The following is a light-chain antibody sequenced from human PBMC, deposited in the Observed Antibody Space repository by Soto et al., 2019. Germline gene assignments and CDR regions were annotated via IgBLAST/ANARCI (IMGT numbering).Light chain of an antibody. CDR1: QSVSTKS. Sequence: EVVWTQSPDTLSLSPGERATLSCRASQSVSTKSLAWYQQNPGQAPRPLIYGASSRATGTPDRFSGSGSGTDFTLIISRLEPKDFAVYYCQQYGSSALTFGGGTKVDIK. CDR2: GAS. V-gene: IGKV3-20*01. J-gene: IGKJ4*01. CDR3: QQYGSSALT.